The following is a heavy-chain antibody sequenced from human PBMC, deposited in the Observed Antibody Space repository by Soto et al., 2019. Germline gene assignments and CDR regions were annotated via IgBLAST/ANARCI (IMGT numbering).Heavy chain of an antibody. J-gene: IGHJ4*02. V-gene: IGHV1-2*02. Sequence: ASVKVSCKASGYTFTGYYMHWVRQAPGQGLEWMGWINPNSGGTNYAQKFQGRVTMTRDTSISTAYMELSRLRSDDTAVYYCARDPGYYDSSGYYYDDYRGQGTLVTVSS. CDR1: GYTFTGYY. CDR2: INPNSGGT. D-gene: IGHD3-22*01. CDR3: ARDPGYYDSSGYYYDDY.